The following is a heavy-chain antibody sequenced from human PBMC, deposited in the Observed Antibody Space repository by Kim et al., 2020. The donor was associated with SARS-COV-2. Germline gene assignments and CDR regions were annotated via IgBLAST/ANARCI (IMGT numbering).Heavy chain of an antibody. J-gene: IGHJ4*02. V-gene: IGHV3-74*01. D-gene: IGHD3-9*01. CDR3: ARDRYNIFTGYYFDS. CDR2: INSDGSTT. Sequence: GGSLRLSCAASGFTLSNYWMHWVRQGPGEGLVWVARINSDGSTTNYADSVKGRFTIFRDNAKNTLYLQMISLRAEDTAVYYCARDRYNIFTGYYFDSWGQGSLVTVSS. CDR1: GFTLSNYW.